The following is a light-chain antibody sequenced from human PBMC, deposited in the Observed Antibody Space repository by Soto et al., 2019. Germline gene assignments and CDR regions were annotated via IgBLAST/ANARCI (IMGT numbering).Light chain of an antibody. J-gene: IGLJ3*02. CDR2: EGS. V-gene: IGLV2-23*01. CDR1: SSDVGSYNL. CDR3: CSYAGSSTWV. Sequence: QSVLTQPASVSGSPGQSITISCTGTSSDVGSYNLVPWYQQHPGKAPKLIIYEGSKGPSGVSNRFSGSKSGNTASLTISGLQAEDEADYYCCSYAGSSTWVFGGGTKVTVL.